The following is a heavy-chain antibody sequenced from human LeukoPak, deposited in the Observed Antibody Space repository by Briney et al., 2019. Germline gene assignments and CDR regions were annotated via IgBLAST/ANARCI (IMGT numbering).Heavy chain of an antibody. CDR1: GFTFSSYG. V-gene: IGHV3-30*03. J-gene: IGHJ4*02. CDR2: ISYDGSNK. D-gene: IGHD3-10*01. Sequence: GGSLRLSCAASGFTFSSYGMHWVRQAPGKGLEWVAVISYDGSNKYYADSVKGRFTISRDNSKNTLYLQMNSLRAEDTAVYYCARDRGFGELEGWGQGTLVTVSS. CDR3: ARDRGFGELEG.